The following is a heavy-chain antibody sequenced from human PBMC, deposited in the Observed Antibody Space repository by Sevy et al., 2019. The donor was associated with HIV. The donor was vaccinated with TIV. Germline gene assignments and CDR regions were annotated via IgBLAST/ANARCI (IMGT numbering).Heavy chain of an antibody. D-gene: IGHD4-17*01. V-gene: IGHV3-23*01. CDR2: ISGSGGST. Sequence: GGSLRLSCAASGFTFSSYAMSWVRQAPGKGLEWVSAISGSGGSTYYADSVKGRFTIPRDNSKNTLYLQMNSLKAEDTAVYYCAKEGGYGDSSYFDYWGQGTLVTVSS. CDR3: AKEGGYGDSSYFDY. J-gene: IGHJ4*02. CDR1: GFTFSSYA.